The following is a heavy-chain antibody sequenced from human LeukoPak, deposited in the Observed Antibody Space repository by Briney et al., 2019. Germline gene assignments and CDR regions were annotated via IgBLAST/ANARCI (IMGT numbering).Heavy chain of an antibody. V-gene: IGHV3-30*02. CDR2: ITYDGSNQ. J-gene: IGHJ4*02. CDR3: AKDRKRHVIFPY. Sequence: GGSLRLSCAASGFTFCSYGMHWVRQAPGKGPEWAAFITYDGSNQYYADSVKGRFTISRDNSKNTLYLYKNSMRPEDTAVYYCAKDRKRHVIFPYWGQGTLVTVSS. D-gene: IGHD3-16*02. CDR1: GFTFCSYG.